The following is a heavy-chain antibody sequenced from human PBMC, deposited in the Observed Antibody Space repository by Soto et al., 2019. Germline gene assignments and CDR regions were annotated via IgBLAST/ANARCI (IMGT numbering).Heavy chain of an antibody. Sequence: QVQLVQSGAEVKKPGSSVKVSCKASGGTXXXYAISWVXQXXXXXXXXXGGIIPIFGTANYAQKFQGRVTITADESTSTAYMELRSLRSEDTAVYYCARCTSVRGRVCHYFDYWVQGTLVTVSS. J-gene: IGHJ4*02. V-gene: IGHV1-69*01. CDR1: GGTXXXYA. D-gene: IGHD4-17*01. CDR2: IIPIFGTA. CDR3: ARCTSVRGRVCHYFDY.